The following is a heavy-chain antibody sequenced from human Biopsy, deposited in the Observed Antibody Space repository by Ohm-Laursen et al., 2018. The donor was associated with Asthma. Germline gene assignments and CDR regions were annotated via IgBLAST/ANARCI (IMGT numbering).Heavy chain of an antibody. CDR2: ISYTGSA. Sequence: TLSLTWVVSGGSMSSSSYYWGWIRQPPGKGLEWMGSISYTGSAYHNPSLKSRVTISVDTSKNHFSLKLSSVTAADTAVYYCARHWDWGSFFDYWGQGTLVTVSS. CDR1: GGSMSSSSYY. CDR3: ARHWDWGSFFDY. V-gene: IGHV4-39*01. J-gene: IGHJ4*02. D-gene: IGHD7-27*01.